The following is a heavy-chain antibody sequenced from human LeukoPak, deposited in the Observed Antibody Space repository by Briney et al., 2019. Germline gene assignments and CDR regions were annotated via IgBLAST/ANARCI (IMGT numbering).Heavy chain of an antibody. D-gene: IGHD6-13*01. CDR1: GGSISSYY. CDR2: IYYSGST. CDR3: ARKLGSSWYFDY. Sequence: SETLSLTCTVSGGSISSYYWSWIRQPPGKGLEWIGYIYYSGSTNYNPSLKSRVTISVDTSKNQFSLKLSSVTAADTAVYYCARKLGSSWYFDYWGQGTLVTVSS. V-gene: IGHV4-59*12. J-gene: IGHJ4*02.